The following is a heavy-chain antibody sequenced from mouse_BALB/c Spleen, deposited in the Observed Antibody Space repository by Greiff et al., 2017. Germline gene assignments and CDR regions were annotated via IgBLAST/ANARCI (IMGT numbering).Heavy chain of an antibody. J-gene: IGHJ4*01. CDR3: TRDPERAMDY. Sequence: EVKLMESGGGLVKPGGSLKLSCAASGFTFSDYYMYWVRQTPEKGLEWVATISDGGSYAYSPDSVKGRLTISTDNAKNNRNLQMSSLKSEVSAMYYCTRDPERAMDYWGQGTSVTVSS. V-gene: IGHV5-4*02. CDR1: GFTFSDYY. CDR2: ISDGGSYA.